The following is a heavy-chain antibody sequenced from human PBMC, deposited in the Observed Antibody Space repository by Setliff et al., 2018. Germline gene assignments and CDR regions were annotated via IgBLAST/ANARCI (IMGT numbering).Heavy chain of an antibody. V-gene: IGHV3-74*01. J-gene: IGHJ3*02. CDR1: GLTFSSYW. CDR3: ARAPYSSSWYGVGTDAFDI. D-gene: IGHD6-13*01. CDR2: INSDGSST. Sequence: GGSLRLSCAASGLTFSSYWMHWVRQAPGKGLVWVSRINSDGSSTSYADSVKGRFTISRDNAKNTLYLQMNSLRAEDTAVYYCARAPYSSSWYGVGTDAFDIWGQGTMVTVSS.